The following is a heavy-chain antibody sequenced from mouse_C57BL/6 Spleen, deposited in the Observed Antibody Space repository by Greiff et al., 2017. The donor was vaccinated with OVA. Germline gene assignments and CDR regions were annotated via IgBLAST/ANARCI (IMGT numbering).Heavy chain of an antibody. CDR2: INPGSGDT. D-gene: IGHD3-1*01. J-gene: IGHJ1*03. CDR1: GYTFTSYT. V-gene: IGHV1-4*01. CDR3: ARDSGGENFDV. Sequence: QVQLKQSGAELARPGASVKMSCKASGYTFTSYTMHWVKQRPGQGLEWIGYINPGSGDTKYNQKFKDKATLTADKSSSTAYMQLSSLTSEDSAVYYCARDSGGENFDVWGTGTTVTVSS.